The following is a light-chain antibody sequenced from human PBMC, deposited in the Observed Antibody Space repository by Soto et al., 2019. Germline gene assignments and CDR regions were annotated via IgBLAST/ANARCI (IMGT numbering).Light chain of an antibody. Sequence: QSVLTQPPSVSAAPGQKVTISCSGSSSNIGSNYVSWYQQLPGTAPKLLIYGNNKRPSGIPDRVSGSKSGTSATLGITGLQTGDEADYYCGTWDTSLSAVIFGGGTKVTVL. CDR3: GTWDTSLSAVI. V-gene: IGLV1-51*01. J-gene: IGLJ2*01. CDR2: GNN. CDR1: SSNIGSNY.